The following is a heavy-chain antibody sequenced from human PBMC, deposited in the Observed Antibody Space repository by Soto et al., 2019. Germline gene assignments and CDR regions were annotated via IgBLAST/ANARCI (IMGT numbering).Heavy chain of an antibody. CDR3: ARAGSSWYLNWFDP. CDR1: GGSFSGYY. D-gene: IGHD6-13*01. J-gene: IGHJ5*02. V-gene: IGHV4-34*01. CDR2: INHSGST. Sequence: PSETLSLTCAVYGGSFSGYYWSWIRQPPGKGLEWIGEINHSGSTNYNPSLKSRVTISVDTSKNQFSLKLSSVTAADTAVYYCARAGSSWYLNWFDPWGQGTLVTV.